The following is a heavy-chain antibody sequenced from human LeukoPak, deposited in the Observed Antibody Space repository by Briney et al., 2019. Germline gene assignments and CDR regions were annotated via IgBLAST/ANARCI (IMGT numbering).Heavy chain of an antibody. D-gene: IGHD3-9*01. V-gene: IGHV4-59*08. Sequence: SETLSLTCSVSGDSINSYYWSWIRQPAGKGLEWIGYIYSGGSTNHNPSLKSRVTISVDTSRNQFSLKPSSVTAADTAVYYCARHGVRYFRRLDYWGQGTLVTVSS. CDR3: ARHGVRYFRRLDY. CDR1: GDSINSYY. J-gene: IGHJ4*02. CDR2: IYSGGST.